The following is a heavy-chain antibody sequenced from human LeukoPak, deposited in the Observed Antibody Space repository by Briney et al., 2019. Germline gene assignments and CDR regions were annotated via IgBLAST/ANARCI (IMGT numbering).Heavy chain of an antibody. CDR3: ARGHISCGGDCFDY. V-gene: IGHV3-48*03. J-gene: IGHJ4*02. Sequence: PAGSLRLSCAASGFTFSSYEMNWVRQVPGKVLEWLSYINYNGESIYYADSVKGRFTVSRDNARGSLYLQMSSLRAEDTAIYYCARGHISCGGDCFDYWGQGTLVTVSS. CDR2: INYNGESI. D-gene: IGHD2-21*01. CDR1: GFTFSSYE.